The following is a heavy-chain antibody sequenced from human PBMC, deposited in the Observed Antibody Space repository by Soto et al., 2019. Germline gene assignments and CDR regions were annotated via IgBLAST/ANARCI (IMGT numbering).Heavy chain of an antibody. J-gene: IGHJ4*02. CDR3: VKDTGMVYAHPVFHY. Sequence: DVQLVESGGGLVQPGRSLRLSCAASGFTFDDHAMHWVRQAPGKGLEWVSGINWNSGNTGYAASVKGRFTISRDNAKNSLYLQMNSLRAEDTAFYYCVKDTGMVYAHPVFHYWGQGALVTVSS. D-gene: IGHD2-8*01. CDR1: GFTFDDHA. CDR2: INWNSGNT. V-gene: IGHV3-9*01.